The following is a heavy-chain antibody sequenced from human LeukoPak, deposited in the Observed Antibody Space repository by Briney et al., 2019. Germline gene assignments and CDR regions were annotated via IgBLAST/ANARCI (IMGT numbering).Heavy chain of an antibody. Sequence: SETLSLTCTVSGGSISSGDYYWSWIRQPPGKGLEWIGYIYYSGSTYYNPSLKSRVTISVDTSKNQFSLKLSSVTAADTAVYYCAYGSGSNWFDPWGQGTLVTVSS. CDR2: IYYSGST. V-gene: IGHV4-30-4*08. D-gene: IGHD3-10*01. CDR3: AYGSGSNWFDP. J-gene: IGHJ5*02. CDR1: GGSISSGDYY.